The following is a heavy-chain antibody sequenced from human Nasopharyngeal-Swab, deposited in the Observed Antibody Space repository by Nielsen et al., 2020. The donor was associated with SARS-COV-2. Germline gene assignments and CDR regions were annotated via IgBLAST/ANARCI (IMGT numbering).Heavy chain of an antibody. CDR3: ATDLMVAARPWGSFDY. CDR2: SDPEDGET. J-gene: IGHJ4*02. Sequence: ASVKVSCKVSGYTLTELSMHWVRQAPGKGLEWMGGSDPEDGETIYAQKFQGRVTMTEDTSTDTAYMELSSLRSEDTAVYYCATDLMVAARPWGSFDYWGQGTLVTVSS. CDR1: GYTLTELS. D-gene: IGHD6-6*01. V-gene: IGHV1-24*01.